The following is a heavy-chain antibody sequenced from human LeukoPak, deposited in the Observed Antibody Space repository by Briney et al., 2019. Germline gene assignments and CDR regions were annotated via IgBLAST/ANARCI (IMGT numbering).Heavy chain of an antibody. CDR2: TRKKTNSYTT. J-gene: IGHJ4*02. D-gene: IGHD1-26*01. CDR3: TRVVLVGTTYSYFDY. V-gene: IGHV3-72*01. Sequence: GGSLRLPCAASGFTFSSYSMNWVRQAPGKGLEWVGRTRKKTNSYTTEYAASVKGRFTISRDDSKNSLYLQMNSLKAEDTAVYYCTRVVLVGTTYSYFDYWGQGTLVTVSS. CDR1: GFTFSSYS.